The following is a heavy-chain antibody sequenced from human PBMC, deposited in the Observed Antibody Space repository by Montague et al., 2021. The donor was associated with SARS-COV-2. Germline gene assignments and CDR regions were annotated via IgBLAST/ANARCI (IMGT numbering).Heavy chain of an antibody. V-gene: IGHV4-4*07. Sequence: SETLSLTCTVSGGSISSYYWSWTRQPSGKGLEWIGRIYTSGSTNXNPSLKSRVTMSVDTSKNQFSLKLSSVTAADTAVYYCAREAWFGDKTSASEYYGMDVWGQGTTVTVSS. CDR1: GGSISSYY. CDR3: AREAWFGDKTSASEYYGMDV. D-gene: IGHD3-10*01. CDR2: IYTSGST. J-gene: IGHJ6*02.